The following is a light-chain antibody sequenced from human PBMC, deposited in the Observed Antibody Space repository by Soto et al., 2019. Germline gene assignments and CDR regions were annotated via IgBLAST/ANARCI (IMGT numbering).Light chain of an antibody. V-gene: IGKV3-11*01. J-gene: IGKJ5*01. CDR1: ETVATN. CDR2: GAS. CDR3: QHRMNWPLT. Sequence: EVVMTQSPATLSVSPGERATLSCRASETVATNLAWYQQKPGQAPRLLISGASTRAAGISDRFSGSGSETDFTLTISSLEPEDFAVYYCQHRMNWPLTFGQGTRLEIK.